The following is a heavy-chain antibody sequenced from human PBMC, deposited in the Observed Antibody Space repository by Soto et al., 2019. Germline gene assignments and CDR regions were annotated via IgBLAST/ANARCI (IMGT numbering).Heavy chain of an antibody. CDR1: GGSISNYY. CDR2: VHDSWGS. J-gene: IGHJ6*02. CDR3: TLQGFGALHGVVDV. V-gene: IGHV4-59*08. Sequence: QVPLQESGPGLVKPSETLSLSCTVSGGSISNYYWSWFRQTPGKGLEWIGYVHDSWGSNYNPSLKSRVAISLDTSKSQFSLKLTSVTATDTAVYYSTLQGFGALHGVVDVWGQGTTVTVSS. D-gene: IGHD3-10*01.